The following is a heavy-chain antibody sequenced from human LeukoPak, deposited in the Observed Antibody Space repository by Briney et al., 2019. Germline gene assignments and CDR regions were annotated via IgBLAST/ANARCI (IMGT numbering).Heavy chain of an antibody. CDR2: INAGNGNT. J-gene: IGHJ4*02. CDR3: ATLGLSPTRYCSSTSCYEGETYDY. CDR1: GGTFSSYA. V-gene: IGHV1-3*01. D-gene: IGHD2-2*01. Sequence: ASVKVSCKASGGTFSSYAISWVRQAPGQRLEWMGWINAGNGNTKYSQKFQGRVTITRDTSASTAYMELSSLRSEDTAVYYCATLGLSPTRYCSSTSCYEGETYDYWGQGTLVTVSS.